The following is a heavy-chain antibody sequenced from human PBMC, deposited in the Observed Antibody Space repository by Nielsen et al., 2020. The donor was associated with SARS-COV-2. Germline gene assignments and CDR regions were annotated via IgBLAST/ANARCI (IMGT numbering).Heavy chain of an antibody. V-gene: IGHV3-74*01. CDR1: GFTFSTYY. Sequence: GGSLRLSCAGSGFTFSTYYMNWVRQAPGKGLMWVSRINTDGSKSAYADSVKGRFTISRDNARDTLYLQMNSLSAEDTAVYYCVRVQDDGYYYDTGPYDYWGQGALVTVSS. D-gene: IGHD3-22*01. J-gene: IGHJ4*02. CDR3: VRVQDDGYYYDTGPYDY. CDR2: INTDGSKS.